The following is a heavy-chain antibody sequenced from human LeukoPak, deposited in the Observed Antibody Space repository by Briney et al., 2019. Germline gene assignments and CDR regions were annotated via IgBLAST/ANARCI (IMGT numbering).Heavy chain of an antibody. D-gene: IGHD5-12*01. Sequence: SETLSLTCTVSGGSVSDYYWSWIRQSPGKGLEWIGYVYSSGNTNYNPSLKSRVTISLDTFKNQFSLKLTSVTAADTAVFYCARLDIGDSGNPNWFDPWGQGTLVTVSS. CDR3: ARLDIGDSGNPNWFDP. V-gene: IGHV4-59*02. J-gene: IGHJ5*02. CDR2: VYSSGNT. CDR1: GGSVSDYY.